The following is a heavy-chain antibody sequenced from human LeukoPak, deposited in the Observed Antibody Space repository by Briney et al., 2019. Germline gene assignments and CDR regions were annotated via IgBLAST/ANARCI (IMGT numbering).Heavy chain of an antibody. J-gene: IGHJ4*02. D-gene: IGHD6-6*01. V-gene: IGHV4-59*08. CDR2: VYYTGST. CDR3: ARHFAYSSSSYFDY. CDR1: GGSLSNYY. Sequence: SETLSLTCSVSGGSLSNYYWSWIRQPPGKGLEWIGYVYYTGSTNYNPSLKSRVTMFEDKSKNQFSLRLYSVTVADTAVYYCARHFAYSSSSYFDYWGQGSLVTVSS.